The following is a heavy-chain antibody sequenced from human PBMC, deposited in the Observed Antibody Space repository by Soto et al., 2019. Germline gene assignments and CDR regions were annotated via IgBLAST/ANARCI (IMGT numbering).Heavy chain of an antibody. CDR1: GLTFSDHY. D-gene: IGHD3-10*01. V-gene: IGHV3-11*01. Sequence: QVQLVESGGGLVKPGGSLRLSCAASGLTFSDHYMTWIRQAPGKGLEWISYISSSAGTIYYADSVKGRFTISRDNAKNSLYLQMTNLRAEDTAVYYCATAPYFGSGTYYYYALDVWGQGTTVTVSS. CDR3: ATAPYFGSGTYYYYALDV. CDR2: ISSSAGTI. J-gene: IGHJ6*02.